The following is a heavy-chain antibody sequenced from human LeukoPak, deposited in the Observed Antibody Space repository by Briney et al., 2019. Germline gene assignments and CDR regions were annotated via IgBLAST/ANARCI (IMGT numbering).Heavy chain of an antibody. CDR2: IWFDGSNK. V-gene: IGHV3-33*08. Sequence: GGSLRLSCAASGFTFSSHLMHWVRQAPGKGLEWVAFIWFDGSNKHYADSVKGRFTISRDNSEDTLYLQMNSLRAEDTAAYYCVRDPSGSGFAFDSWGQGALVTVSS. CDR1: GFTFSSHL. D-gene: IGHD1-1*01. CDR3: VRDPSGSGFAFDS. J-gene: IGHJ4*02.